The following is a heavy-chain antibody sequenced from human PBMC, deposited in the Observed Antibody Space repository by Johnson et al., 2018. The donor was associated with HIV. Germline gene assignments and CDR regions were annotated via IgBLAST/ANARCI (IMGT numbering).Heavy chain of an antibody. CDR1: GFTFDDYA. D-gene: IGHD6-6*01. V-gene: IGHV3-43D*03. Sequence: VQLVESGGVVVQPGGSLRLSCAASGFTFDDYAMHWVRQAPGKGLEWVSLIRWDGGRTYYADSVKCRFTISRENSKNSLYLQMNSLRAEETALYYCVLFSSIAAEGAFDIWGQGTMVTVSS. CDR2: IRWDGGRT. CDR3: VLFSSIAAEGAFDI. J-gene: IGHJ3*02.